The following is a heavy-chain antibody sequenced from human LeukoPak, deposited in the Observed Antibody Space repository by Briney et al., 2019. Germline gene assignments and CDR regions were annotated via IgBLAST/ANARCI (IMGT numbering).Heavy chain of an antibody. D-gene: IGHD6-19*01. CDR2: IKQDGSEK. CDR3: ARQSVAGSLDY. CDR1: GFTFSSYW. J-gene: IGHJ4*02. V-gene: IGHV3-7*01. Sequence: GGSLRLSCAASGFTFSSYWMSWVRQAPGKGLEWVANIKQDGSEKYYVDSVKGRFTISRDNAENSLYLQMNSLRAEDTAVYYCARQSVAGSLDYWGQGTLVTVSS.